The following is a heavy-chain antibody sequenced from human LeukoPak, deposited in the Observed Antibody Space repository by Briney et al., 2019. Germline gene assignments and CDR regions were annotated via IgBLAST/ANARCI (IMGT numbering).Heavy chain of an antibody. CDR1: GFTFSSYG. J-gene: IGHJ4*02. CDR3: AKDHSSSGWSFLEGLWYFDY. D-gene: IGHD6-19*01. V-gene: IGHV3-33*06. CDR2: IWYDGSNK. Sequence: GGSLRLSCAASGFTFSSYGMHWVRQAPGKGLEWVAVIWYDGSNKYYADSVKGRFTISRDNSKNTLYLQMNSLRAEDTAVYYCAKDHSSSGWSFLEGLWYFDYWGQGTLVTVSS.